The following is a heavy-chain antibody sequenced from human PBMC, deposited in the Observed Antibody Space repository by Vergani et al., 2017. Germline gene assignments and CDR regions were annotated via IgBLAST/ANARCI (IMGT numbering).Heavy chain of an antibody. CDR1: GGSFTSYH. CDR3: ARVNTETNGHLYYYYYMDV. V-gene: IGHV4-34*01. CDR2: IDHTGRP. Sequence: QVQLQQWGGGLLKPSEPLSLTCVVNGGSFTSYHWTWIRQSPGEGLEWVGDIDHTGRPDYNPSLKSRLTMSVDKSRNQFSLTLNSVTATDTAIYFGARVNTETNGHLYYYYYMDVWGQGTAVTVS. J-gene: IGHJ6*03. D-gene: IGHD4-11*01.